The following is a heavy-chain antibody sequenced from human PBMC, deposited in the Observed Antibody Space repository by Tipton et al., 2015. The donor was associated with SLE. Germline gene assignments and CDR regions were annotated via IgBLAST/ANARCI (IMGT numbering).Heavy chain of an antibody. D-gene: IGHD2-2*01. CDR2: ISFDGTNT. V-gene: IGHV3-30*14. Sequence: SLRLSCAASGFTFSHHAFHWVRQSPGKGLEWVAVISFDGTNTFYADSLRGRFTISRDNSKNTLFLQINTLRPDDTAVYYCARDASVRRTYYLDSWGQGTLVTVSS. CDR1: GFTFSHHA. J-gene: IGHJ4*02. CDR3: ARDASVRRTYYLDS.